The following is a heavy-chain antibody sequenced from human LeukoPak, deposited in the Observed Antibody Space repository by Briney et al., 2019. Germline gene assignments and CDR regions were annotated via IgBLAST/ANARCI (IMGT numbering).Heavy chain of an antibody. Sequence: ASVKVSCKASGYTFIDNYLHWVRQAPGQGLEWVGWMNPENGGAGFAWKFQGGVIMTRDLSIGTAYMELTSLTPDDAAVYYCTRGSGTSWFDYWGQGSLVPVSS. CDR3: TRGSGTSWFDY. V-gene: IGHV1-2*02. D-gene: IGHD2-2*01. J-gene: IGHJ4*02. CDR2: MNPENGGA. CDR1: GYTFIDNY.